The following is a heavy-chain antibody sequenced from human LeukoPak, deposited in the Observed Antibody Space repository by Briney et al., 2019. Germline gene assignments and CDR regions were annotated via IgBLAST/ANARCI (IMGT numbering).Heavy chain of an antibody. D-gene: IGHD3-10*01. J-gene: IGHJ6*03. V-gene: IGHV1-69*06. CDR2: IIPIFGTT. Sequence: ASVKVSCKASGGTFSSNAISWVRQAPGQGLEWMGGIIPIFGTTNYAQKFQGRVTITADKSTTTAYMQLSSLRSDDTAVYYCARPRFPYYRLSGADYYYMDVWGKGTTVTVSS. CDR1: GGTFSSNA. CDR3: ARPRFPYYRLSGADYYYMDV.